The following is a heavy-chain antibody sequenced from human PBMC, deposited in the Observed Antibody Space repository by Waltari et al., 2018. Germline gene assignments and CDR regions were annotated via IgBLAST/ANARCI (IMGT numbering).Heavy chain of an antibody. CDR1: GFIFSAYY. CDR3: ARDDYAGNKDGMDV. D-gene: IGHD3-16*01. Sequence: QVQLVESGGGLVKPGGSLRLSCAASGFIFSAYYLGWIRQAPGKGLEWISHISSRGSTIYYAESVMGRFTISRDNTKNSLYLQMNSLRAEDTAIYYCARDDYAGNKDGMDVWGQGTSVTVSS. V-gene: IGHV3-11*04. J-gene: IGHJ6*02. CDR2: ISSRGSTI.